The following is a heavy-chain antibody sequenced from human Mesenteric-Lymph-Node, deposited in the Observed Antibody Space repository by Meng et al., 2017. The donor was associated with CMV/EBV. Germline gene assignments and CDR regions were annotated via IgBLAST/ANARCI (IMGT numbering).Heavy chain of an antibody. D-gene: IGHD6-13*01. Sequence: SETLSLTCIVSGYSISSSYYWGWIRQTPGKGLEWIVSMHYSGSAYYNPSLKSRVTISVDTSKNQFSLRLTFVTAADTAVYYCARQPLEQQPIYFDYWGQGTLVTVSS. CDR2: MHYSGSA. V-gene: IGHV4-38-2*02. CDR3: ARQPLEQQPIYFDY. J-gene: IGHJ4*02. CDR1: GYSISSSYY.